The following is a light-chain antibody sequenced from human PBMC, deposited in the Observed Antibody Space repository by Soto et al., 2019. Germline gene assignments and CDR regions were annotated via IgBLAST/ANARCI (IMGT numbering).Light chain of an antibody. J-gene: IGKJ2*01. Sequence: DIQMTQSPSTLSASLGDRVTITCRASRTISDWLAWYQQRPVKAPKLLIYRASRLESGVPSRFSGSGSGTEFTLTISGLQPDDFASYYCQQHNTFSFTFGQGTKVDIK. CDR2: RAS. V-gene: IGKV1-5*03. CDR1: RTISDW. CDR3: QQHNTFSFT.